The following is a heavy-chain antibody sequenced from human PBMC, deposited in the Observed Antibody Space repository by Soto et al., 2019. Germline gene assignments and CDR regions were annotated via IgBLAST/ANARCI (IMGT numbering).Heavy chain of an antibody. CDR1: GGTFSSYA. V-gene: IGHV1-69*13. CDR2: IIPIFGTA. J-gene: IGHJ4*02. D-gene: IGHD3-10*01. Sequence: SVKVSCKASGGTFSSYAISWVRQAPGQGLEWMGGIIPIFGTANYAQKFQGRVTITADESTSTAYMELSSLRSEDTAVYYCARDRSPLLWFGEYVYWGQGTLVTVSS. CDR3: ARDRSPLLWFGEYVY.